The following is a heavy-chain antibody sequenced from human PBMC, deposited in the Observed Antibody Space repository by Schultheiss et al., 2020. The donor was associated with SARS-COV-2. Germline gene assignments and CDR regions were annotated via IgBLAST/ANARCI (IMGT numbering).Heavy chain of an antibody. V-gene: IGHV3-74*01. CDR1: GFNFSRYS. D-gene: IGHD3-22*01. Sequence: GGSLRLSCAASGFNFSRYSVHWVRQAPGKGLVWVSYINGDGSRATYAESVKGRFTMSRDNAKNSLYLQMNSLRAEDTAVYYCARGRTDDDSSGYYFGYWGQGTLVTVSS. CDR2: INGDGSRA. CDR3: ARGRTDDDSSGYYFGY. J-gene: IGHJ4*02.